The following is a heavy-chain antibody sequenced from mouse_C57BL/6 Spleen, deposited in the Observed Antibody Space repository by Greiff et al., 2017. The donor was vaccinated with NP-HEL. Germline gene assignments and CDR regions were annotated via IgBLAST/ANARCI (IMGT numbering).Heavy chain of an antibody. CDR3: TRDLESNRFAY. V-gene: IGHV5-9-1*02. Sequence: EVKLMESGEGLVKPGGSLKLSCAASGFTFSSYAMSWVRQTPEKRLEWVAYISSGGDYIYYADTVKGRFTISRDNARNTLYLQMSSLKSEDTAMYYCTRDLESNRFAYWGQGTLVTVSA. D-gene: IGHD2-5*01. J-gene: IGHJ3*01. CDR1: GFTFSSYA. CDR2: ISSGGDYI.